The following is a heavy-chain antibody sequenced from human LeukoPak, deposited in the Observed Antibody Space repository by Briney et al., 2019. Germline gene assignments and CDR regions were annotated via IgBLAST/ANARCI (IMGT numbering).Heavy chain of an antibody. CDR3: ARDHSSGWYSPADFDY. CDR2: ISAYHANT. CDR1: GYTFTSYG. D-gene: IGHD6-19*01. V-gene: IGHV1-18*01. Sequence: GASVKVSCKASGYTFTSYGISWVRQAPEQGLEWMGWISAYHANTNYAQNLQGRVTMTTDTSTSTAYMELRSLRSDDTAVYYCARDHSSGWYSPADFDYWGQGTLVTVSS. J-gene: IGHJ4*02.